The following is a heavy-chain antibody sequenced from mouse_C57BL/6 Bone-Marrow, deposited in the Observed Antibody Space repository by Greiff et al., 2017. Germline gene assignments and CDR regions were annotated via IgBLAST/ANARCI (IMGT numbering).Heavy chain of an antibody. V-gene: IGHV14-1*01. CDR2: IDPEDGDT. CDR1: GFNIKDYY. CDR3: TRYYYGSSRFAY. Sequence: EVQLQQSGAELVRPGASVKLSCTASGFNIKDYYMHWVKQRPEQGLEWIGRIDPEDGDTEYAPQFQGKATMTADTSSNTAYLQLSSLTSEDTAVYYCTRYYYGSSRFAYWGQGTLVTVSA. D-gene: IGHD1-1*01. J-gene: IGHJ3*01.